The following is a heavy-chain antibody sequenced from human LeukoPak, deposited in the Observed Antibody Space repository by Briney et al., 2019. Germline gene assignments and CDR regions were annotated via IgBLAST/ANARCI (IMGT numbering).Heavy chain of an antibody. CDR1: GYTFINYG. J-gene: IGHJ2*01. Sequence: EASAKDSCKESGYTFINYGFSWGRQAPGQGLGRMGWIRGYNGNTNYLQRFRGRVTMTTDTSTNTVYRELRSLRSDDTAVYYCARLSTNSRVGGYDPQWYFDLGGRGTLVTVSS. V-gene: IGHV1-18*04. CDR3: ARLSTNSRVGGYDPQWYFDL. D-gene: IGHD5-12*01. CDR2: IRGYNGNT.